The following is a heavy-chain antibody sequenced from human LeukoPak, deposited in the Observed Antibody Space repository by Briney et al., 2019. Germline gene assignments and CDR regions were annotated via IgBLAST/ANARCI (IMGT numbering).Heavy chain of an antibody. V-gene: IGHV4-31*03. Sequence: SETLSLTCTVSGGSISSGGYYWSWIRQHPGKGLEWIGYIYYSGSTYYNPSLKSRVTISVDTSKNQFSLKLSSVTAADTAVYCCARDGGIAAAGTYYYYYMDVWGKGTTVTVSS. CDR2: IYYSGST. D-gene: IGHD6-13*01. CDR3: ARDGGIAAAGTYYYYYMDV. J-gene: IGHJ6*03. CDR1: GGSISSGGYY.